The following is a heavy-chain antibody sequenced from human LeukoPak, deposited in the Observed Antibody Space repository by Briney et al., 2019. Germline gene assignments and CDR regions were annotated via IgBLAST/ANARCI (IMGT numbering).Heavy chain of an antibody. CDR2: IGHSGRI. Sequence: PSETLSLTCAIYGGSISPYYWGYFRQPPGGGLEWIGEIGHSGRINYRQYIKSRVSISMVTANEQFSLKLTSVTFVDKAVYYCVRYGGSNNYWCDSWGEGSLVSVCS. CDR3: VRYGGSNNYWCDS. CDR1: GGSISPYY. V-gene: IGHV4-34*01. D-gene: IGHD1-20*01. J-gene: IGHJ5*01.